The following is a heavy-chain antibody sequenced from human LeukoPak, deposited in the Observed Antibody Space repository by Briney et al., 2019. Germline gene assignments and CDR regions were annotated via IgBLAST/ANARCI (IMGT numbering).Heavy chain of an antibody. D-gene: IGHD3-3*01. CDR2: ISSSSTYI. J-gene: IGHJ6*03. CDR1: GFTFSDYT. CDR3: TRANSGYYDFWSGYSLLDYMDV. V-gene: IGHV3-21*01. Sequence: GGSLRLSCAASGFTFSDYTMNWVRQAPGKGLEWVSSISSSSTYIYYADSVEGRFTISRDDAKNSLYLQMNSLRAEDTAVYYCTRANSGYYDFWSGYSLLDYMDVWGKGTTVTVSS.